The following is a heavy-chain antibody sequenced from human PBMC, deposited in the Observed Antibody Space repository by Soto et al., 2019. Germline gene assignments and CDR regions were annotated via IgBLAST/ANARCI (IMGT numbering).Heavy chain of an antibody. Sequence: SETLSLTCAVSGGSISSGGYSWSWIRQPPGKGLEWIGYIYYSGSTYYNPSLKSRVTISVDTSKNQFSLKLSSVTAADTAVYYCARHTPAISISDHWGQGTLLTVSS. CDR1: GGSISSGGYS. CDR2: IYYSGST. D-gene: IGHD2-15*01. J-gene: IGHJ4*02. CDR3: ARHTPAISISDH. V-gene: IGHV4-30-2*03.